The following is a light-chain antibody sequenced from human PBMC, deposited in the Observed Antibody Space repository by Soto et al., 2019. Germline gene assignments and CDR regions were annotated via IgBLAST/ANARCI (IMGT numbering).Light chain of an antibody. Sequence: QSALTQPASVSGSPGQSITISCTGTSSDVGGYNYVSWYQQHPGKAPKFMIYDVSNRPSGVSNRFSGSKSGNTASLTISGLQAEDEADYYCSSYTSSSTLVFGTGTKLTVL. CDR2: DVS. J-gene: IGLJ1*01. V-gene: IGLV2-14*01. CDR3: SSYTSSSTLV. CDR1: SSDVGGYNY.